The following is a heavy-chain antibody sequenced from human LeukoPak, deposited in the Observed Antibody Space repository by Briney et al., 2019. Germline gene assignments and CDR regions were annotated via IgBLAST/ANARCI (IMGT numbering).Heavy chain of an antibody. CDR2: INPSGGST. CDR3: ARAPRNSSGWYGDAFDI. V-gene: IGHV1-46*01. Sequence: ASLKVSCKASGYTFTGYYMHWVRQAPGQGLEWMGIINPSGGSTSYAHKFQGRVTMTRDTSTNTVYMEMSNLRPEDTAVYYCARAPRNSSGWYGDAFDIWGQGTMVTVSS. CDR1: GYTFTGYY. J-gene: IGHJ3*02. D-gene: IGHD6-19*01.